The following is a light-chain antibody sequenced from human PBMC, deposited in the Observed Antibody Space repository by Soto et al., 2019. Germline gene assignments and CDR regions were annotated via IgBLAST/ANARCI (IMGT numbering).Light chain of an antibody. CDR1: QDISSS. CDR3: QQTKSYPST. V-gene: IGKV1-13*02. Sequence: AIRVTQSPSSLSASVGNRVTITCRASQDISSSLAWYQQKAGKAPKLLIYGASILQSGVPSGFSGSGFGTDFTLTISSLRAEDFAIYFCQQTKSYPSTFGGGTKVDIK. CDR2: GAS. J-gene: IGKJ4*01.